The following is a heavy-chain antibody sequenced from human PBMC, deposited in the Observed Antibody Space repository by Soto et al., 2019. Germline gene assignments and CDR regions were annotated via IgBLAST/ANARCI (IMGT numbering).Heavy chain of an antibody. CDR3: ARASGYSYGYDDFFDN. Sequence: SETLSLTCTVSGGSINGYYWTWLRQSPTNGLEWIGYFHFSGSTKYNPSLESRLTISADTSKNQISLTLSSVTAADTAVYYCARASGYSYGYDDFFDNWGQGTLVTVS. V-gene: IGHV4-59*01. CDR2: FHFSGST. D-gene: IGHD5-18*01. J-gene: IGHJ4*01. CDR1: GGSINGYY.